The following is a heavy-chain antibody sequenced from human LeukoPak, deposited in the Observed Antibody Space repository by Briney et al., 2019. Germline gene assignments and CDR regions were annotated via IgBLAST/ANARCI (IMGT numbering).Heavy chain of an antibody. V-gene: IGHV3-7*01. Sequence: PGGSLRLSCAASGFTFSSHWISWVRQAPGKGLEWVANMKGDGTEEYYVDSVKGRFTISRDNAKNSLYLQMNSLRAEDTAVYYCARGGFSRGDYWGQGTLVTVSS. J-gene: IGHJ4*02. CDR1: GFTFSSHW. D-gene: IGHD3-10*01. CDR3: ARGGFSRGDY. CDR2: MKGDGTEE.